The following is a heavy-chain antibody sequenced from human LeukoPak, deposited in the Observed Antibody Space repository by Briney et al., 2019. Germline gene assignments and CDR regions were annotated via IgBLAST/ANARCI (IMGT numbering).Heavy chain of an antibody. J-gene: IGHJ4*02. Sequence: SETLSLTCAVSGGSISSGGYSWSWIRQPPGKGLEWIGYIFQSGSTYYNPSLKSRVTISVDRSKNQFSLKLSSVTAADTAVYYCARVAGSTSYREFDYWGQGTLVTVSS. V-gene: IGHV4-30-2*01. CDR2: IFQSGST. CDR3: ARVAGSTSYREFDY. D-gene: IGHD2-2*01. CDR1: GGSISSGGYS.